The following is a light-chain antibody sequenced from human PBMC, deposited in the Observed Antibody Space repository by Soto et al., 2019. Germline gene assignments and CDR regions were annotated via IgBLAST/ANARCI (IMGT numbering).Light chain of an antibody. CDR3: SSYTSSSTLV. CDR2: DVS. CDR1: SSDVGAYNY. J-gene: IGLJ1*01. Sequence: QSVLTQPASVSGSPGQSITISCTGTSSDVGAYNYVSWYQQHPGKAPKLLIYDVSNRPSGVSNRFSGSKSGNTASLTISGLQAEGESDYYCSSYTSSSTLVFGTGTKVTVL. V-gene: IGLV2-14*01.